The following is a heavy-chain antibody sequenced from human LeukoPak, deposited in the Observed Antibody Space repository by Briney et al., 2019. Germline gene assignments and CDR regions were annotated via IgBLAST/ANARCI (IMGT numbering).Heavy chain of an antibody. Sequence: GASVKVSCKTSGYTFTSYGISWVRQAPGQGLEWMGWISAYNGNTNYAQKVQGRVTMTTDTSTSTAYMELRSLRSDDTAVYYCVRDGRPGWNYAIDYWGQGTLVTVSS. V-gene: IGHV1-18*01. D-gene: IGHD1-7*01. CDR1: GYTFTSYG. CDR3: VRDGRPGWNYAIDY. J-gene: IGHJ4*02. CDR2: ISAYNGNT.